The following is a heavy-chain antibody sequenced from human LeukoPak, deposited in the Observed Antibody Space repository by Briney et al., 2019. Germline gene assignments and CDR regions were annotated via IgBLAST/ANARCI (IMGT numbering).Heavy chain of an antibody. D-gene: IGHD3-22*01. CDR3: ARVNAYYDSSGYAIDY. Sequence: SSETLSLTCTVSGGSISSGGYYWSWIRQHPGKGLEWIGSIYYSGSTNYNPSLQGRVTISLDTSRNQFSLKLSSVTAADTAVYYCARVNAYYDSSGYAIDYWGQGTLVTVSS. V-gene: IGHV4-31*03. CDR2: IYYSGST. CDR1: GGSISSGGYY. J-gene: IGHJ4*02.